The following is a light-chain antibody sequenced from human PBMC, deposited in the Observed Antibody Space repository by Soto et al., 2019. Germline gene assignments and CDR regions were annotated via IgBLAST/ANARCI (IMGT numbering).Light chain of an antibody. J-gene: IGKJ1*01. CDR3: QQYGSPVT. CDR1: QSVSSSY. CDR2: GAS. V-gene: IGKV3-20*01. Sequence: EIVLTQSPGTLSLSPGERATLSCRASQSVSSSYLAWYQQKPGRAPRLLIDGASSRATGIPDRFSGSGSGTDFTLTISRLEPEDLAVYYCQQYGSPVTFGQGTKVDIK.